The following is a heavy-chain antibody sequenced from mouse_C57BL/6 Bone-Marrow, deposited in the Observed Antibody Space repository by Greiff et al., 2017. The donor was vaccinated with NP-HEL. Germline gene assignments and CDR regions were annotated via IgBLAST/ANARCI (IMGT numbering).Heavy chain of an antibody. CDR1: GFNIKDDY. CDR2: IDPENGDT. Sequence: EVQLQESGAELVRPGASVKLSCTASGFNIKDDYMHWVKQRPEQGLEWIGWIDPENGDTEYASKFQGKATITADTSSNTAYLQLSSLTSEDTAVYYCTLYYDYGDYWGQGTTLTVSS. J-gene: IGHJ2*01. D-gene: IGHD2-4*01. CDR3: TLYYDYGDY. V-gene: IGHV14-4*01.